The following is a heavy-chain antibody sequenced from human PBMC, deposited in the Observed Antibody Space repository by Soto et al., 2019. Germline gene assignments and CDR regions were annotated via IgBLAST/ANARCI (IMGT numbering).Heavy chain of an antibody. D-gene: IGHD2-2*01. CDR3: ARGLPRTPYCSSTSCLTQNYYYYGMDV. CDR2: ISSSSSYI. V-gene: IGHV3-21*01. Sequence: GGSLRLSCAASGFTFSSYSMNWVRQAPGKGLEWVSSISSSSSYIYYAASVKGRFTISRDNAKNSLYLQMNSLRAEDTAVYYCARGLPRTPYCSSTSCLTQNYYYYGMDVWGQGTTVTVSS. CDR1: GFTFSSYS. J-gene: IGHJ6*02.